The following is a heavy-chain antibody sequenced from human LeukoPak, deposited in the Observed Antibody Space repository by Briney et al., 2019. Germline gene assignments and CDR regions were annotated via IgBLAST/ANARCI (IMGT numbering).Heavy chain of an antibody. CDR2: ISSSSSCI. D-gene: IGHD3-10*01. CDR3: ARGGDYGSGSYYLYYYYYMDV. J-gene: IGHJ6*03. Sequence: GGSLRLSCAASGFTFSSYSMNWVRQAPGKGLEWVSSISSSSSCIYYADSVKGRFTISRDNAKNSLYLQMNSLRAEDTAVYYCARGGDYGSGSYYLYYYYYMDVWGKGTTVTVSS. V-gene: IGHV3-21*01. CDR1: GFTFSSYS.